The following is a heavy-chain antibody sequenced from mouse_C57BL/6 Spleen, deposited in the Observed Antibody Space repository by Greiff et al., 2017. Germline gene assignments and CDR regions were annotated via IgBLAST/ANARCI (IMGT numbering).Heavy chain of an antibody. J-gene: IGHJ2*01. Sequence: QVQLQQPGAELVMPGASVKLSCKASGYTFTSYWMHWVKQRPGQGLAWIGEIDPSDSYTNYNQKFKGKSTLTVDKSSSTAYMQLSSLTSEDSAVYYWARGGPNYFDYWGQGTTLTVSS. V-gene: IGHV1-69*01. CDR2: IDPSDSYT. CDR1: GYTFTSYW. CDR3: ARGGPNYFDY.